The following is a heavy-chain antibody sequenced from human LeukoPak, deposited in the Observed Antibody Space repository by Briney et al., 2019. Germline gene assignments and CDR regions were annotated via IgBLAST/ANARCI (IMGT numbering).Heavy chain of an antibody. CDR3: ARDSYGMDV. J-gene: IGHJ6*02. CDR2: IWYDGSNK. Sequence: GGSLRLSCAASGFTFSSYGMHWVRQASGKGLEWLAVIWYDGSNKYYADSVKGRFTISRDNSKNTLYLQMDSLRAEDTAVYYCARDSYGMDVWGQGTTVTVSS. V-gene: IGHV3-33*01. CDR1: GFTFSSYG.